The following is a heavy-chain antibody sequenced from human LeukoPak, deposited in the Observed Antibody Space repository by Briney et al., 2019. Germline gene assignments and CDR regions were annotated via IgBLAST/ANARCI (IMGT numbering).Heavy chain of an antibody. J-gene: IGHJ6*03. D-gene: IGHD6-13*01. CDR1: GGTFSSYA. CDR2: IIPIFGTA. V-gene: IGHV1-69*05. Sequence: SVKVSCQASGGTFSSYAISWVRQAPGQGLEWMGGIIPIFGTANYAQKFQGRVTITTDESTSTAYMELSSLRSEDTAVYYCARSPRVSIAAAGYNYYYYYMDVWGKGTTVTVSS. CDR3: ARSPRVSIAAAGYNYYYYYMDV.